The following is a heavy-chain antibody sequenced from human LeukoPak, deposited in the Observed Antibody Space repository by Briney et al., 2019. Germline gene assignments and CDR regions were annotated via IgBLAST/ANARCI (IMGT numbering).Heavy chain of an antibody. Sequence: SETLSLTCTVSGGSISSGSYYWSWIRQPAGKGLEWIGRIYTSGSTNYNPSLKSRVTISVDTSKNQFSLKLSSVTAADTAVYYCARVFVRSGIHYYYYYMDVWGKGTTVTVSS. D-gene: IGHD3-10*01. CDR2: IYTSGST. V-gene: IGHV4-61*02. CDR1: GGSISSGSYY. CDR3: ARVFVRSGIHYYYYYMDV. J-gene: IGHJ6*03.